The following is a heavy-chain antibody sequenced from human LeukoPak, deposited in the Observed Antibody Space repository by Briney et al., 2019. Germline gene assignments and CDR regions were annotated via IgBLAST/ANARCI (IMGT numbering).Heavy chain of an antibody. CDR2: TYYRSKWYN. CDR1: GDSVSSNSAA. D-gene: IGHD6-13*01. V-gene: IGHV6-1*01. CDR3: ARVHGWGSSWYDS. Sequence: SQTLSLTCATSGDSVSSNSAAWNWIRQSPSRGLEWLGRTYYRSKWYNDYAVSVKSRITINPDTSKNQFSLQLKFVTPGDTAVYYCARVHGWGSSWYDSWGQGTLVTVSS. J-gene: IGHJ5*01.